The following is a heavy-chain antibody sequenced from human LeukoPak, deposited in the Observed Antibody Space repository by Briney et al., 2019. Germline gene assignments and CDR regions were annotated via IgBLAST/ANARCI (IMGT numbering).Heavy chain of an antibody. J-gene: IGHJ3*02. D-gene: IGHD3-22*01. CDR1: GGSFTDYV. CDR3: ARGHDSSGLGAFDI. Sequence: SVKVSCKASGGSFTDYVMTSARQAPGQGLEWMGGIIPLFRTPKYEQKFQGRVAITTDESTTTAYMELSSLTSEDTAVYYCARGHDSSGLGAFDIWGQGTLITVSS. V-gene: IGHV1-69*05. CDR2: IIPLFRTP.